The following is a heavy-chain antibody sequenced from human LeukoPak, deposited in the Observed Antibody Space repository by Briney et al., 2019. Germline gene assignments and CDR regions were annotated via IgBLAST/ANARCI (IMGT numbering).Heavy chain of an antibody. D-gene: IGHD3-3*01. Sequence: PSETLSLTCDVSVYSINSYYYWGWIRQSPYKGLEWIGSINHSGSTYYNPSLKSRVTFLVDTSKYQLSLKLNYLTAADTSLNYCSRGACRSGYSGVWGKGPTVTVSS. CDR1: VYSINSYYY. CDR3: SRGACRSGYSGV. V-gene: IGHV4-38-2*01. CDR2: INHSGST. J-gene: IGHJ6*04.